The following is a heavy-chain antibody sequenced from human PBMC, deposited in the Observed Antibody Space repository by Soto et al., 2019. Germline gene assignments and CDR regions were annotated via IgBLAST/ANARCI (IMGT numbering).Heavy chain of an antibody. Sequence: ASVKVSCKASGYTFTSYGISWVRQAPGQGLEWMGWISAYNGNTNYAQKLQGRVTMTTDTYTSTAYMELRSLRSDDTAVYYCAREGRYCSSNSCYTSPYYYYGMDVWGQGTTVTVSS. CDR3: AREGRYCSSNSCYTSPYYYYGMDV. J-gene: IGHJ6*02. CDR2: ISAYNGNT. V-gene: IGHV1-18*01. CDR1: GYTFTSYG. D-gene: IGHD2-2*02.